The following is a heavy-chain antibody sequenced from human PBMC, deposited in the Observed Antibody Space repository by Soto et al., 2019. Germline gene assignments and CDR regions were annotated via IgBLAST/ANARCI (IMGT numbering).Heavy chain of an antibody. D-gene: IGHD1-26*01. Sequence: GGSLRLSCAASGFTFSSYSMNWVRQAPGKGLEWVSSISSSSSYIYYADSVKCRFTISRDNAKNSLYLQMNSLRAEDTAVYYCARARGGSYYYFDYWGQGTLVTVSS. J-gene: IGHJ4*02. CDR3: ARARGGSYYYFDY. CDR2: ISSSSSYI. CDR1: GFTFSSYS. V-gene: IGHV3-21*01.